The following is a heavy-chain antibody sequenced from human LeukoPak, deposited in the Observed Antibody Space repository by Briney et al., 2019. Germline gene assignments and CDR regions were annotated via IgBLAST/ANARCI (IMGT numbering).Heavy chain of an antibody. D-gene: IGHD3-22*01. CDR3: ARLPYYYDSHGFRDYHYCMDV. CDR2: MFFSGAT. Sequence: PSETLSLTCTVADDSISSYYWTWIRQSPGKGLEWLAYMFFSGATTYNPSLRSRVTVLVDTSKNQFSLKLSSVTAADTAVYYCARLPYYYDSHGFRDYHYCMDVWGKGTTVTVSS. J-gene: IGHJ6*03. CDR1: DDSISSYY. V-gene: IGHV4-59*08.